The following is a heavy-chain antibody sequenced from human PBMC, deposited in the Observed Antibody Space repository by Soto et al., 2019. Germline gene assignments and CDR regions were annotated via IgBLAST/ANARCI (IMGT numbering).Heavy chain of an antibody. CDR2: LDQDGSER. CDR1: GFTFSTYW. CDR3: VCGGNFFVY. D-gene: IGHD3-16*01. V-gene: IGHV3-7*01. J-gene: IGHJ4*02. Sequence: EVQLVESGGGLVQPGGSLRLSCAASGFTFSTYWMTWVRRPPGKGLEWVANLDQDGSERYYVDSVRGRFTISRDNATNSLYLQMNSLRAEDTAVYYCVCGGNFFVYWGQGTLVTVSP.